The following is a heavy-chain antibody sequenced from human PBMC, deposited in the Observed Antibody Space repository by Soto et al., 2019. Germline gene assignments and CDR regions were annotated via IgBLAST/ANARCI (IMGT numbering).Heavy chain of an antibody. V-gene: IGHV1-69*06. J-gene: IGHJ4*02. CDR2: IIPLCGAA. CDR1: AGTFSTYI. CDR3: ASEDSSGYRFDS. D-gene: IGHD3-22*01. Sequence: QVQLEQSGAEVKKPGSSVTVSCKVSAGTFSTYIISWVRQAPGHGLEWMGGIIPLCGAANYAQKFQGRVTITADKSTSTAYMELSSLRSEDTAIYYCASEDSSGYRFDSWGQGTLVTVST.